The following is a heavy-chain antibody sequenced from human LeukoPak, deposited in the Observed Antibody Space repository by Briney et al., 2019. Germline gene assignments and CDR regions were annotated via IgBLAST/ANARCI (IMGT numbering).Heavy chain of an antibody. D-gene: IGHD3-10*01. Sequence: SETLSLTCAVYGGSFSGYYWSWIRQPPGKGLEWIGEINHSGSTNCNPSLKSRVTISVDTSKDQFSLKLSSVTAADTAVYYCARGSVRGVITPLGYWGQGTLVTVSS. J-gene: IGHJ4*02. CDR1: GGSFSGYY. CDR3: ARGSVRGVITPLGY. CDR2: INHSGST. V-gene: IGHV4-34*01.